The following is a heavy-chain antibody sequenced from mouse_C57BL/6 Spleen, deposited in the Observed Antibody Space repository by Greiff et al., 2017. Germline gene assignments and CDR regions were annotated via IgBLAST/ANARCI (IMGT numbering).Heavy chain of an antibody. CDR2: ISSGSSTI. CDR1: GFTFSDYG. Sequence: EVQRVESGGGLVKPGGSLKLSCAASGFTFSDYGMHWVRQAPEKGLEWVAYISSGSSTIYYADTVKGRFTISRDNAKNTLFLQMTSLRSEDTAMYYCARPATVVHHWYFDVWGTGTTVTVSS. J-gene: IGHJ1*03. CDR3: ARPATVVHHWYFDV. V-gene: IGHV5-17*01. D-gene: IGHD1-1*01.